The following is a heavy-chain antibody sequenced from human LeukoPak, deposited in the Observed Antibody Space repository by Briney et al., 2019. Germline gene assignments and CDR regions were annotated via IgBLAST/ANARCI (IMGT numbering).Heavy chain of an antibody. Sequence: GSLRLSCTASGITFGDYTMSWVRQAPGKGLEWVGFMRSRAYGGTTEYAASVKGRFTISRDGSNSIAYLQMNNLKTEDTAVYYCSRGGSASSYASGGFDYWGQGTLVTVSS. CDR2: MRSRAYGGTT. D-gene: IGHD3-10*01. CDR1: GITFGDYT. V-gene: IGHV3-49*04. CDR3: SRGGSASSYASGGFDY. J-gene: IGHJ4*02.